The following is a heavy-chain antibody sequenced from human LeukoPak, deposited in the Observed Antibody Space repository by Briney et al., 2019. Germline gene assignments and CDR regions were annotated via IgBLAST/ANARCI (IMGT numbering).Heavy chain of an antibody. J-gene: IGHJ5*02. CDR3: AGGLRYFDP. V-gene: IGHV4-30-4*08. CDR2: IYYSGST. CDR1: GGSISSADYY. Sequence: SETLSLTCTVSGGSISSADYYWRWIRQPPGKGLEWIAYIYYSGSTYYNPSLKSRVIISVDRSRNQFFLKLTSVTAADTAVYYCAGGLRYFDPWGLGTLVTVSS. D-gene: IGHD3-9*01.